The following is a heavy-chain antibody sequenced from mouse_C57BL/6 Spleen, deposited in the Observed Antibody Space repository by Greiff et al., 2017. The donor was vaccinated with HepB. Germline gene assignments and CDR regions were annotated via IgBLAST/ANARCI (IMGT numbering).Heavy chain of an antibody. Sequence: EVYLVESGGGLVKPGGSLKLSCAASGFTFSDYGMHWVRQAPEKGLEWVAYISSGSSTIYYADTVKGRFTISRDDAKNTLFLQMTSLRSEDTAMYYCARRDFYGSMDYWGQGTTLTVSS. CDR3: ARRDFYGSMDY. CDR2: ISSGSSTI. J-gene: IGHJ2*01. CDR1: GFTFSDYG. V-gene: IGHV5-17*01. D-gene: IGHD1-1*01.